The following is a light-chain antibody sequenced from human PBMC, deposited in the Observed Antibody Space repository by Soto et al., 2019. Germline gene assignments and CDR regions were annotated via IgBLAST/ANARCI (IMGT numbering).Light chain of an antibody. Sequence: QSALTQPASVSGSPGQSFAISCTGTSSDVGGYNYVSWYQQHPGKAPKLMVYDVSNLPSGVSNRFSGSKSGNTASLTISGLQAEDEADYYCSSYTSSSTYVFGTGTKVTVL. CDR1: SSDVGGYNY. CDR2: DVS. CDR3: SSYTSSSTYV. V-gene: IGLV2-14*01. J-gene: IGLJ1*01.